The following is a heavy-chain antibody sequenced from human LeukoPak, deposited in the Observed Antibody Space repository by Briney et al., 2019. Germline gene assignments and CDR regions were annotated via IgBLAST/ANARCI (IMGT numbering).Heavy chain of an antibody. D-gene: IGHD2-2*01. Sequence: PSETLSLTCTVSGASINSGSYYWSWIRQPAGKGLEWIGRIYTSGSTNYNPSLKSRVTISVDTSKNQFSLKLSSVTAADTAVYYCARYVVVPAYDAFDIWGQGTMVTVSS. J-gene: IGHJ3*02. CDR2: IYTSGST. CDR1: GASINSGSYY. CDR3: ARYVVVPAYDAFDI. V-gene: IGHV4-61*02.